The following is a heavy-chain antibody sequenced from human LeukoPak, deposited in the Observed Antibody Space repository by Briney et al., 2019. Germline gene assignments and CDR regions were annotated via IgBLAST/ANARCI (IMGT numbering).Heavy chain of an antibody. CDR1: GYTFTSYY. Sequence: GASVKVSCKASGYTFTSYYIHWVRQAPGQGLEWMGLINPSGGSTNYAQKFQGRVTMTRDTSTSTVYMELSSLRSEDTAVYYCARGLPALADAFDIWGQGTMVTVPS. J-gene: IGHJ3*02. V-gene: IGHV1-46*01. CDR2: INPSGGST. CDR3: ARGLPALADAFDI. D-gene: IGHD3-3*02.